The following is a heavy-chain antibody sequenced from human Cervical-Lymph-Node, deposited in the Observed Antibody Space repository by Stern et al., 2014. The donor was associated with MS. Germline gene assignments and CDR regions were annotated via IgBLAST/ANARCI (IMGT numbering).Heavy chain of an antibody. J-gene: IGHJ4*02. V-gene: IGHV1-24*01. CDR1: GYTLTELS. CDR3: ATGPAKIDYYFDY. CDR2: CDPEDSET. D-gene: IGHD4/OR15-4a*01. Sequence: QVQLVESGAEVKKPWASVKVSCKVSGYTLTELSMHWVRQAPGKGLEWMGVCDPEDSETISAHKFQGRVTMTDDTSTDTAYMELSSLRSEDTAVYYCATGPAKIDYYFDYWGQGTLVTVSS.